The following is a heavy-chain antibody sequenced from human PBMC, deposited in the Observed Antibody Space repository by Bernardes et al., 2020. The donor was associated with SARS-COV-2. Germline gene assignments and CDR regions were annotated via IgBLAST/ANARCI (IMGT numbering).Heavy chain of an antibody. J-gene: IGHJ6*02. CDR1: GGSFSGSY. V-gene: IGHV4-34*01. Sequence: SETLSLTCAVYGGSFSGSYWSWIRQPPGQGLEWIAEINHSGSTNYNPSLKSRVTTSVDTSKTQFSLKLSSVTAADTAVYYCARGSRDLRWGMDVWGQGTTVTVSS. D-gene: IGHD2-15*01. CDR2: INHSGST. CDR3: ARGSRDLRWGMDV.